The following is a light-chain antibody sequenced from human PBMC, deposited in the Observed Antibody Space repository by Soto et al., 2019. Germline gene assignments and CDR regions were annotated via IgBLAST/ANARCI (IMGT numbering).Light chain of an antibody. CDR1: SANIGSNT. J-gene: IGLJ2*01. V-gene: IGLV1-44*01. CDR3: AGWDDSLIGVI. CDR2: SGS. Sequence: QSALTQPPSASGTPGQRVTISCSGSSANIGSNTESWYQHLPGKAPKLLVYSGSQRPSGVPVRFSGSKSGNTASLVISGLQPEDEGVYYCAGWDDSLIGVIFGGGTKLTVL.